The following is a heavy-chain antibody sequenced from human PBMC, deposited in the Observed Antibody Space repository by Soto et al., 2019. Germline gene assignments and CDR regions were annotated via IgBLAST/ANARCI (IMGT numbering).Heavy chain of an antibody. D-gene: IGHD6-13*01. Sequence: EVQLVESGGGLVKPGGSLRVSCAASGFTFSTYTIHWVRQAPGKGLEWVSSISSRSSYISYADSVKCRFTISRDNPKNSVYLQMNSLRAADTAVYYCARQAAGTSFFDYWGQGTLVTVSS. CDR1: GFTFSTYT. V-gene: IGHV3-21*02. CDR2: ISSRSSYI. CDR3: ARQAAGTSFFDY. J-gene: IGHJ4*02.